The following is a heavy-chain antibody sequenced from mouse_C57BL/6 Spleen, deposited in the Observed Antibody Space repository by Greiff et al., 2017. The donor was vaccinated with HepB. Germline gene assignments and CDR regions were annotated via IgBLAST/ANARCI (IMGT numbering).Heavy chain of an antibody. J-gene: IGHJ4*01. Sequence: EVMLVESGGGLVKPGGSLKLSCAASGFTFSDYGMHWVRQAPEKGLEWVAYISSGSSTIYYADTVKGRFTISRDNAKNTLFLQMTSLRSEDTAMYYCARPPNWDYYAMDYWGQGTSVTVSS. CDR3: ARPPNWDYYAMDY. CDR1: GFTFSDYG. CDR2: ISSGSSTI. D-gene: IGHD4-1*01. V-gene: IGHV5-17*01.